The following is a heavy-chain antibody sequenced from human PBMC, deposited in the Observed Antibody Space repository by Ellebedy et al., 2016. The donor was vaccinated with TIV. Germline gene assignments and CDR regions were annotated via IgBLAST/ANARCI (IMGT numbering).Heavy chain of an antibody. V-gene: IGHV3-9*01. J-gene: IGHJ4*02. CDR1: GFTFDDYA. CDR3: ARDLRLESTFDY. CDR2: ISWNSGSI. Sequence: PGGSLRLSCAASGFTFDDYAMHWVRQAPGKGLEWVSGISWNSGSIGYADSVKGRFTISRDNAKNSLYLQMNSLRAEDTAVYYCARDLRLESTFDYWGQGTLVTVSS. D-gene: IGHD1-1*01.